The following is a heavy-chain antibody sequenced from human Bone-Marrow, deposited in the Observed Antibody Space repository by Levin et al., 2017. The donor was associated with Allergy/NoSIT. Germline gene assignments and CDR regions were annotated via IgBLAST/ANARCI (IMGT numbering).Heavy chain of an antibody. J-gene: IGHJ5*02. CDR2: INTNTGNP. D-gene: IGHD6-13*01. Sequence: GESLKISCKASGYTFTSYAMNWVRQAPGQGLEWMGWINTNTGNPTYAQGFTGRFVFSLDTSVSTAYLQISSLKAEDTAVYYCARGWRKQLVLRWFDPWGQGTLVTVSS. CDR1: GYTFTSYA. CDR3: ARGWRKQLVLRWFDP. V-gene: IGHV7-4-1*02.